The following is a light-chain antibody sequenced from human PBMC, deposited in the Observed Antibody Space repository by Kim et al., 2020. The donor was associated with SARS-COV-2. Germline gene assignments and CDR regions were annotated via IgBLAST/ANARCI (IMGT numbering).Light chain of an antibody. V-gene: IGLV6-57*04. CDR1: SGSIDDNY. Sequence: NFMLTQPHSVSESPGKTVTISCTRSSGSIDDNYVQWYQQRPGGVPTTVIYEDDQRPSGVSDRFSGSIDNSSNSTSLTISGLRTEDEADYYCQSYNRDNVIFGGGTKVTV. CDR2: EDD. CDR3: QSYNRDNVI. J-gene: IGLJ2*01.